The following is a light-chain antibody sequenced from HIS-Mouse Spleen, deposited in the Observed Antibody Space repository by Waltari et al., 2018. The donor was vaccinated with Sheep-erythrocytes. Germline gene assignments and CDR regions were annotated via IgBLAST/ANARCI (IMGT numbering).Light chain of an antibody. V-gene: IGKV3-15*01. CDR2: GAS. Sequence: DTATLSCRASQSVSSNLAWYQQKPGQAPRLLIYGASTRATGIPARFSGSGSGTEFTLTISSMQSEDFAVYYCQQYNNWPLTFGGGTKVEIK. CDR3: QQYNNWPLT. J-gene: IGKJ4*01. CDR1: QSVSSN.